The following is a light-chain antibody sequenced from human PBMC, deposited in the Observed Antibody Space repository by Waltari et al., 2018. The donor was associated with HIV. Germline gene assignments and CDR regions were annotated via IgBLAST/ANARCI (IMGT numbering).Light chain of an antibody. CDR1: SSNIGSNT. Sequence: QSVLTQPPSTSGTPGQRVTISCSGSSSNIGSNTCSWFQQLPGKAPKVLMYGKKQRPSGVLDRFAGSKSGTSAALAMGGLQSEGEADYYCASWDDSLNGAGFGGGTTLTVL. CDR2: GKK. J-gene: IGLJ2*01. CDR3: ASWDDSLNGAG. V-gene: IGLV1-44*01.